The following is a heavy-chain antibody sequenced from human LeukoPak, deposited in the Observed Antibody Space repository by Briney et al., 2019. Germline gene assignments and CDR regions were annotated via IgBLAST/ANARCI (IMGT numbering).Heavy chain of an antibody. D-gene: IGHD3-22*01. J-gene: IGHJ4*02. CDR2: IYYSGST. V-gene: IGHV4-59*12. CDR3: ARTVVKGMTVKDY. CDR1: GGSISSYY. Sequence: SETLSLTCTVSGGSISSYYWSWIRQPPGKGLEWIGYIYYSGSTNYNPSLKSRVTISVDTSKNQFSLKLSSVTAADTAVYYCARTVVKGMTVKDYWGQETLVTVSS.